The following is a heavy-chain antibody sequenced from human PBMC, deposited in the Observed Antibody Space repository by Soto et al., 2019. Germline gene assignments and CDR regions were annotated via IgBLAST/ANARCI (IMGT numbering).Heavy chain of an antibody. CDR2: IIPIFGTA. J-gene: IGHJ5*02. D-gene: IGHD3-10*01. V-gene: IGHV1-69*06. CDR3: ARGVGSGTYYNQYNWFDP. CDR1: GGTFSSYA. Sequence: SVKVSCKASGGTFSSYAISWVRQAPGQGLEWMGGIIPIFGTANYAQKFQGRVTITAGKSTSTAYMELSSLRSDDTAVYYCARGVGSGTYYNQYNWFDPWGQGTLVTGSS.